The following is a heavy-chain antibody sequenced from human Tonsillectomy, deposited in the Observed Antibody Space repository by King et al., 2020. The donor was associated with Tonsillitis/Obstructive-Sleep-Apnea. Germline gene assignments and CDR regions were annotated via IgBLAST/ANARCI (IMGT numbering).Heavy chain of an antibody. CDR1: GGSFSGYY. CDR3: AVGGYDSAGDS. Sequence: VQLQQWGAGLLKPSETLSLTCAVYGGSFSGYYLSWIRQPPGKGLEWIGEINHSGSTNYNPSLKSRVTISVDTSKNQFSLKLSSVTAADTAVYYCAVGGYDSAGDSWGQGTLVTVSS. V-gene: IGHV4-34*01. D-gene: IGHD5-12*01. J-gene: IGHJ5*01. CDR2: INHSGST.